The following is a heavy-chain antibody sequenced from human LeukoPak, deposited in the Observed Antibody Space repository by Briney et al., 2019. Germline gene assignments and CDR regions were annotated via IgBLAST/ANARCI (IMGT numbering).Heavy chain of an antibody. Sequence: ASVKVSCKASGYTFTGYYMHWVRQAPRQGLEWMGWINPNSGGTNYAQKFQGRVTMTRDTSISTAYMELSRLRSDDTAVYYCARSSRWIQLWLYFDYWGQGTLVTVSS. CDR1: GYTFTGYY. D-gene: IGHD5-18*01. J-gene: IGHJ4*02. CDR3: ARSSRWIQLWLYFDY. V-gene: IGHV1-2*02. CDR2: INPNSGGT.